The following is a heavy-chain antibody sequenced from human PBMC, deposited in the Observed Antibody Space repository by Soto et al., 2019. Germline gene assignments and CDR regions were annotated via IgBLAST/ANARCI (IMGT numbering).Heavy chain of an antibody. Sequence: GESLKISCKGSGYSFTSYWIGWVRQMPGKGLEWMGIIYPGDSDTRYSPSLQGQVTISADKSISTAYLQWSSLKASDTAMYYCATSPSIAAVLNDAFDIWGQGTMVTVSS. D-gene: IGHD6-25*01. CDR2: IYPGDSDT. CDR1: GYSFTSYW. J-gene: IGHJ3*02. CDR3: ATSPSIAAVLNDAFDI. V-gene: IGHV5-51*01.